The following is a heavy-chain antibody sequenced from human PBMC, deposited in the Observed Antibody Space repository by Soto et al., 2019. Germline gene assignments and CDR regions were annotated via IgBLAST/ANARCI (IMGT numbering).Heavy chain of an antibody. CDR3: ASLAIFGVADFGY. D-gene: IGHD3-3*01. CDR1: GGTFSSYA. J-gene: IGHJ4*02. Sequence: SVKVSCKASGGTFSSYAISWVRQAPGQGLEWMGGIIPIFGTANYAQKFQGRVTITADESTSTAYMELSSLRSEDTAVYYCASLAIFGVADFGYWGQGTLVTVSS. CDR2: IIPIFGTA. V-gene: IGHV1-69*13.